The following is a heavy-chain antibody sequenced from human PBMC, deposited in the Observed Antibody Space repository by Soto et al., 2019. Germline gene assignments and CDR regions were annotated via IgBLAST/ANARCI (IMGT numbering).Heavy chain of an antibody. CDR2: INAYNGNT. CDR3: ARESPPADY. J-gene: IGHJ4*02. Sequence: QVQLVQSGGEVKKPGASVKVSCKASGYTFSTYAISWVRQAPGQGLEWMGWINAYNGNTKYEQKLQGRVTMTTDTSTSTAYMELMSLRSDDTAVYYCARESPPADYWGQGTLVTVSS. CDR1: GYTFSTYA. V-gene: IGHV1-18*01.